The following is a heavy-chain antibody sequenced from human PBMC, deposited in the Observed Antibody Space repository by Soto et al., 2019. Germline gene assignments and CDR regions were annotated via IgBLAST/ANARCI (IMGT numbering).Heavy chain of an antibody. J-gene: IGHJ4*02. D-gene: IGHD6-13*01. Sequence: GGSLRLSCAASGFTFSSYAMSWVRQAPGKGLEWVSAISGSGGSTYYADSVKGRFTISRDNSKNTLYLQMNSLRAEDTAVYYCAKNYLHNKSSSWYSCYDYWAQGTLVTVSS. CDR2: ISGSGGST. V-gene: IGHV3-23*01. CDR1: GFTFSSYA. CDR3: AKNYLHNKSSSWYSCYDY.